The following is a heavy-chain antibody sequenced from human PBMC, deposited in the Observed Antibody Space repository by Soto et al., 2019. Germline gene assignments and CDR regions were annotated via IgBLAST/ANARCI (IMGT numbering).Heavy chain of an antibody. J-gene: IGHJ4*02. V-gene: IGHV3-30*19. Sequence: GGSLRLSCAASGFTFSSYGMHWVRQAPDKGLEWVAVISYDGSNKYYADSVKGRFTISRDNSKNTLYLQMNSLRAEDTAVYYCARDPREYYFDYWGQGTLVTVSS. CDR2: ISYDGSNK. CDR3: ARDPREYYFDY. CDR1: GFTFSSYG.